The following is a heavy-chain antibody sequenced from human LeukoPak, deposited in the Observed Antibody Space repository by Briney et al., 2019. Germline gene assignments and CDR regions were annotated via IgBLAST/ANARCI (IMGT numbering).Heavy chain of an antibody. J-gene: IGHJ4*02. CDR1: GFTFTSFA. CDR3: AKWGFLEWLLCMFDY. Sequence: PGGSLRLSCAASGFTFTSFAMTWVRQAPGKGLEWVSAIFGSGCSTYYADSVKGRFTISRDNSKNTLYLQMNSLRAEDTAVYYCAKWGFLEWLLCMFDYWGQGIPATGPS. CDR2: IFGSGCST. V-gene: IGHV3-23*01. D-gene: IGHD3-3*01.